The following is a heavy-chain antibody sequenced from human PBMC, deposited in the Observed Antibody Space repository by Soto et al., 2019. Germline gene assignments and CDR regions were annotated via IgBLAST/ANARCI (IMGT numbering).Heavy chain of an antibody. V-gene: IGHV3-11*06. CDR3: ARGIPSVVRFLEWFETYYFDY. Sequence: QVQLVESGGGLVKPGGSLRLSCAASGFTFSDYYMSWIRQAPGKGLEWVSYISSSSSYTNYADSVKGRFTISRDNAKNSLYLQMNSLRAEDTAVYYCARGIPSVVRFLEWFETYYFDYWGQGTLVTVSS. D-gene: IGHD3-3*01. CDR2: ISSSSSYT. CDR1: GFTFSDYY. J-gene: IGHJ4*02.